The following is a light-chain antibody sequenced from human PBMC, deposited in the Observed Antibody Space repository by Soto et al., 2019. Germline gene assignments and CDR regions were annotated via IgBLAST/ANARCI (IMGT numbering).Light chain of an antibody. Sequence: QSVLTQPPSASGSPGQSVTISCTGTSSDVGGYNYVSWYQQHPGKAPKLMIYEVSKRPSGVPDRFSGSKSGNTASLTVSGLQAEDEADYYCSSYAGNNVVLFGGGTQLTVL. V-gene: IGLV2-8*01. CDR1: SSDVGGYNY. CDR3: SSYAGNNVVL. J-gene: IGLJ2*01. CDR2: EVS.